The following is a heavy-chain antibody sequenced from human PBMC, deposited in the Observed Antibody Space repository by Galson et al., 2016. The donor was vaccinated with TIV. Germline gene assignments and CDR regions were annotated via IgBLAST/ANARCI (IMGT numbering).Heavy chain of an antibody. Sequence: SCKASGYTFTDYYIHWVRQAPGQGLEWMGWINPKSGDTKYAQKFEGRVTMTRDTSISTVFMELSSLIYDDTAVFYCSRERLMDYWGQGTLVTVSS. J-gene: IGHJ4*02. V-gene: IGHV1-2*02. CDR3: SRERLMDY. CDR2: INPKSGDT. CDR1: GYTFTDYY.